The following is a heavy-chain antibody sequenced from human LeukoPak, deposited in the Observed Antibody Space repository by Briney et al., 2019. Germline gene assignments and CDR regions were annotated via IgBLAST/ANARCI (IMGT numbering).Heavy chain of an antibody. CDR1: GYTFSSYA. CDR3: ASGPPPLYGQWFDP. CDR2: IIPIFGTA. D-gene: IGHD3-16*01. J-gene: IGHJ5*02. Sequence: ASVKVSCKASGYTFSSYAISWVRQAPGQGLEWMGGIIPIFGTANYAQKFQGRVTITADESTSTAYMELSSLRSEDTAVYYCASGPPPLYGQWFDPWGQGTLVTVSS. V-gene: IGHV1-69*13.